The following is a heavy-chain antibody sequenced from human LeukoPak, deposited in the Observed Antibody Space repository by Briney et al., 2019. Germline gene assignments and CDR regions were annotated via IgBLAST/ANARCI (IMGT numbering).Heavy chain of an antibody. D-gene: IGHD3-22*01. J-gene: IGHJ4*02. V-gene: IGHV3-23*01. CDR2: ISGSGGST. CDR1: GFTFSSYA. CDR3: AKKVLTTIVVVIPDYVDY. Sequence: PGGSLRLSCAASGFTFSSYAMSWVRQAPGKGLEWVSAISGSGGSTYYADSVKGRFTISRDNSKNTLYLQMNSLRAEDTAVYYCAKKVLTTIVVVIPDYVDYWGQGTLVTVSP.